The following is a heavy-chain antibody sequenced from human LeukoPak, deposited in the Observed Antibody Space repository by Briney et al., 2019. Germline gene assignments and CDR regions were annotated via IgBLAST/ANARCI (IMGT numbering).Heavy chain of an antibody. D-gene: IGHD3-16*01. J-gene: IGHJ5*02. CDR1: GYSFTDYY. V-gene: IGHV1-2*02. CDR2: INPNSGGT. CDR3: ARADRLHGGPYLIGP. Sequence: ASVKVSCKTSGYSFTDYYVHWVHQAPGQGLEWMGWINPNSGGTSSAQKFQGRVTMTRDTSITTVYMEVNWLTSDDTAMYYCARADRLHGGPYLIGPWGQGTLVTVSS.